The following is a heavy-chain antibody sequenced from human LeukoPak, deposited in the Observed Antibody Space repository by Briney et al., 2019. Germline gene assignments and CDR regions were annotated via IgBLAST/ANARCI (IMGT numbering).Heavy chain of an antibody. D-gene: IGHD1-26*01. CDR2: IYSDDNGGST. CDR1: EFTVSSNY. V-gene: IGHV3-66*01. J-gene: IGHJ4*02. Sequence: GGSLRLSCAASEFTVSSNYMKWVRQAPGKGLEWVSLIYSDDNGGSTYYADSVKGRFTISRDNSKNTLYLQMNSLRAEDTAVYYCATDFQVRSGSCGDYWGQGILVTVSS. CDR3: ATDFQVRSGSCGDY.